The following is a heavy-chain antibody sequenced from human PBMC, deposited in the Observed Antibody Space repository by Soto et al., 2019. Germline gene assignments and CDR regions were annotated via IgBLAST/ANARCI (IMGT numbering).Heavy chain of an antibody. J-gene: IGHJ4*02. CDR2: IYHTGST. D-gene: IGHD3-22*01. CDR3: ARGPLYYYDSSGPQGVLDY. Sequence: SETLSLTCAVSGGSISTGGYSWSWIRQPPGKGLEWIGYIYHTGSTYYNPSLKSRVTISVDRSENQFSLKLSSVTAADTAVYYCARGPLYYYDSSGPQGVLDYWGQGTLVTVSS. CDR1: GGSISTGGYS. V-gene: IGHV4-30-2*01.